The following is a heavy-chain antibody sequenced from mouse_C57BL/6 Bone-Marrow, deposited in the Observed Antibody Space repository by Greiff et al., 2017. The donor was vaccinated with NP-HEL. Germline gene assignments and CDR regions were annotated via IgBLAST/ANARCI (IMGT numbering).Heavy chain of an antibody. J-gene: IGHJ3*01. CDR1: GYTFTDYY. CDR3: ARGGYDGAY. CDR2: INPYNGGT. D-gene: IGHD2-2*01. V-gene: IGHV1-19*01. Sequence: EVQLQQSGPVLVKPGASVKMSCKASGYTFTDYYMNWVKQSHGKSLEWIGVINPYNGGTSYNQKFKGKATLTVDKSSSPAYMGLSSVKSEDYEVYKCARGGYDGAYWGQGTLVTVSA.